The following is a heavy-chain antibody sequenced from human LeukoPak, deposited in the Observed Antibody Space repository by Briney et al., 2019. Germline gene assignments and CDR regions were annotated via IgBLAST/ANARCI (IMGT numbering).Heavy chain of an antibody. V-gene: IGHV4-4*07. D-gene: IGHD3-3*01. CDR3: ARDRDFWSGFFDY. CDR2: IYTSGST. Sequence: SETLSLTCTVSGGSTSDYYLSWIRQPAGKGLEWIGRIYTSGSTNYNPSLKSRITISVDTSKNQLSLKLSSVTAADTAVYYCARDRDFWSGFFDYWGQGTLVTVSS. J-gene: IGHJ4*02. CDR1: GGSTSDYY.